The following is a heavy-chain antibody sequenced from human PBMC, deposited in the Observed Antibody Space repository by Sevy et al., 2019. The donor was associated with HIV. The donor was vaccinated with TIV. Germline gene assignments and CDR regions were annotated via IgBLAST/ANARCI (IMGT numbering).Heavy chain of an antibody. V-gene: IGHV3-7*01. CDR1: GFTFSSYW. D-gene: IGHD1-26*01. CDR3: ARERGISFIVGATTGAFDI. J-gene: IGHJ3*02. Sequence: GGSLRLSCAASGFTFSSYWMSWVRQAPGNGLEWVANIKQDGREKYYVDSVKGRFTISRDNAKNSLYLQMNSLRAEDTAVYYCARERGISFIVGATTGAFDISGQGTLVTVSS. CDR2: IKQDGREK.